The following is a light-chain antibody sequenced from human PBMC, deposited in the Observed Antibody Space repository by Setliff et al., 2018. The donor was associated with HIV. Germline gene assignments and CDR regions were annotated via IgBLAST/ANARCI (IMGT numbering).Light chain of an antibody. CDR2: NVD. V-gene: IGLV2-14*03. CDR1: SSDIGSSNF. Sequence: ASVSGSPGQSITISCTGTSSDIGSSNFVSWYQQHPGKAPKVMIYNVDKRPSGVSNRFSGSKSGNTASLTISGLQTEDEADYYCSSYSINNLYVFATGTKVTVL. CDR3: SSYSINNLYV. J-gene: IGLJ1*01.